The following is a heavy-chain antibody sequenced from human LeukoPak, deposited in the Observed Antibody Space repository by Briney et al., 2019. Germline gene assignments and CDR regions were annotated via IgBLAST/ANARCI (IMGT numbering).Heavy chain of an antibody. CDR1: AFTFSSYD. D-gene: IGHD3-10*01. Sequence: GGFLRLSCAASAFTFSSYDVTWVRQAPGKGLEWVSYISSSGSTIFYADSVKGRFTISRDNAKNSLYLHMNSLRAEDTAVYYCARDRHYSGSGSLCDYWGQGTLVTVSS. V-gene: IGHV3-48*03. CDR2: ISSSGSTI. J-gene: IGHJ4*02. CDR3: ARDRHYSGSGSLCDY.